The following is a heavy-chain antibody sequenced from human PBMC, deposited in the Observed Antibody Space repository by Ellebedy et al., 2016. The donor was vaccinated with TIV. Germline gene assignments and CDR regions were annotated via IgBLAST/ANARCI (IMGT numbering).Heavy chain of an antibody. Sequence: ASVKVSCKASGGTFSSYAISWVRQAPGQGLEWMGGIIPIFGTANYAQKFQGRVTITADKSTITAYMELSSLRSEDTAVYYCARGGNYGGNSGLFDYWGQGTLVTVSS. CDR1: GGTFSSYA. D-gene: IGHD4-23*01. V-gene: IGHV1-69*06. CDR3: ARGGNYGGNSGLFDY. CDR2: IIPIFGTA. J-gene: IGHJ4*02.